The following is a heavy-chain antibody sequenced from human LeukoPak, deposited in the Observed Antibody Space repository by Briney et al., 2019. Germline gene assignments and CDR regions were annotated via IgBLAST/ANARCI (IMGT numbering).Heavy chain of an antibody. D-gene: IGHD4-17*01. CDR1: GYSFTSYW. J-gene: IGHJ4*02. CDR2: IYPGNSDT. CDR3: ARHSTVTTYHEY. V-gene: IGHV5-51*01. Sequence: GESLKISCKGSGYSFTSYWIGWVRQMPGKGLEWMGIIYPGNSDTRYSPSFQGQVTISADKSISTAYLQWSSLKASDTAMYYSARHSTVTTYHEYWGQGTLVTASS.